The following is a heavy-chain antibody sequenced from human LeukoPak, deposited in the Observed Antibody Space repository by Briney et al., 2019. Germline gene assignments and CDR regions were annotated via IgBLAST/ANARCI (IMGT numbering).Heavy chain of an antibody. J-gene: IGHJ4*02. V-gene: IGHV5-51*01. CDR1: GYSFTSYW. Sequence: PGESLKISCKGSGYSFTSYWIGWVRQMTGKGLEWMGLIYPGDSDTRYSPSFQGQVTISADKSISTAYLQWSSLKASDTAMYYCARHGPYYDFWSGYRQPNFDYWGQGTLVTVSS. CDR2: IYPGDSDT. D-gene: IGHD3-3*01. CDR3: ARHGPYYDFWSGYRQPNFDY.